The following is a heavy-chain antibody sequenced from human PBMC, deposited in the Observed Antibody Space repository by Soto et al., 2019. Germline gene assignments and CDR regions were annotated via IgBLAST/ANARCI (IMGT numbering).Heavy chain of an antibody. CDR3: ARVVTAIGGGAFDI. CDR2: IYHSGST. CDR1: GGAISSGGYS. Sequence: TLSRTCAVSGGAISSGGYSWSWVRQPPGKGLEWIGYIYHSGSTSYNPSLKSRVTISVDRSKNQFSLKLSSVTAADTAVYYCARVVTAIGGGAFDIWGQGTMVT. J-gene: IGHJ3*02. D-gene: IGHD2-21*02. V-gene: IGHV4-30-2*01.